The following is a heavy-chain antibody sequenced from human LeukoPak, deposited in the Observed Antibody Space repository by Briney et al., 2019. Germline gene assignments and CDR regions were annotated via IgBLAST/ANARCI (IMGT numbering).Heavy chain of an antibody. CDR2: ISYDGSNK. J-gene: IGHJ4*02. CDR3: ARNYGDYGGGRFDY. Sequence: PGGSLRLSCAASGFTFSSYAMHWVRQAPGKGLEWVAVISYDGSNKYYADSVKGRFTISRDNSKNTLYLQMNSLRAEDTAVYYCARNYGDYGGGRFDYWGPGTLVTVSS. CDR1: GFTFSSYA. V-gene: IGHV3-30-3*01. D-gene: IGHD4-17*01.